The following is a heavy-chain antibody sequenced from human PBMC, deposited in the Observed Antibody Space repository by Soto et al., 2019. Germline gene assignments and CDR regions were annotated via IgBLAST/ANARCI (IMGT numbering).Heavy chain of an antibody. CDR1: GYTFTSYG. D-gene: IGHD2-21*02. J-gene: IGHJ4*01. CDR2: IICYNGHT. CDR3: AIYQDRVSARSVPHFDY. Sequence: ASVKVSCTASGYTFTSYGIGWVRQAPGQALDWMGSIICYNGHTNYAQKLQRIVTVTTDTSTSTAYMELRSLTSDDTPVYYCAIYQDRVSARSVPHFDYLGQGTPGTVS. V-gene: IGHV1-18*04.